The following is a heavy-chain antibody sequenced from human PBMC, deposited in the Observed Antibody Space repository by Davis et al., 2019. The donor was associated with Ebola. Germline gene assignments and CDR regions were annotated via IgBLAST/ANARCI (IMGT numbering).Heavy chain of an antibody. CDR2: IYYSGST. CDR1: GGPISSYY. Sequence: PSETLSLTCTASGGPISSYYWSWSRQPPGKGLEWTRYIYYSGSTNYNPSLKSRVTLSVDTSKNQFSLKLSSVTAADPAVYYCARDGSLGYFDYWGQGTLVTVSS. CDR3: ARDGSLGYFDY. V-gene: IGHV4-59*01. J-gene: IGHJ4*02. D-gene: IGHD3-16*01.